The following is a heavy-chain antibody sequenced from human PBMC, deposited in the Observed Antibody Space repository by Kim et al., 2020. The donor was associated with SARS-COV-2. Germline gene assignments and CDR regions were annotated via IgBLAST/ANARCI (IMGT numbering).Heavy chain of an antibody. CDR1: GFTFSDYA. J-gene: IGHJ4*02. D-gene: IGHD3-16*01. CDR2: LGGRGGST. V-gene: IGHV3-23*01. CDR3: VRGGWGSRFDF. Sequence: GGSLRLSCAASGFTFSDYAMSWVRQAPGKGLEWVSCLGGRGGSTYYADSVKGRFTISRDNSKNTLYLQINSLTGDDTALYYCVRGGWGSRFDFWGPG.